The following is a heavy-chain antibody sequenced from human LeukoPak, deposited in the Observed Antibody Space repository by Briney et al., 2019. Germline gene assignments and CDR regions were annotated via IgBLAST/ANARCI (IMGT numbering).Heavy chain of an antibody. J-gene: IGHJ5*02. Sequence: SETLSLTCTVSNGSMTSDSYYWARVRQPPGKGLEWIGSIFYSGKTYYSTSLKSRVNVSLDTSKKNFSLRLSSVTAADTAVYYCARLWVVATWFDAWGQGALVTVSS. CDR2: IFYSGKT. D-gene: IGHD3-16*01. V-gene: IGHV4-39*02. CDR3: ARLWVVATWFDA. CDR1: NGSMTSDSYY.